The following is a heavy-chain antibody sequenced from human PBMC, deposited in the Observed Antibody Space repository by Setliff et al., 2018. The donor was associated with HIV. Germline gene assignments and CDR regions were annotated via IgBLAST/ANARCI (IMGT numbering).Heavy chain of an antibody. V-gene: IGHV4-59*01. Sequence: SETLSLTCTVSGGSISSYYWSWIRQPPGKGLEWIGYIYYNGNTNYNPSLKSRVTISVDTSKNQLSLKLSSVTAADTAVYYCARDLAYWGQGTLVTVSS. J-gene: IGHJ4*02. CDR3: ARDLAY. CDR1: GGSISSYY. CDR2: IYYNGNT.